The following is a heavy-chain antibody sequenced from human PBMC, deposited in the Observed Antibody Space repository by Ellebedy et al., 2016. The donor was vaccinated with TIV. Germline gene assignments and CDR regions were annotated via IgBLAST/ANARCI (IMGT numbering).Heavy chain of an antibody. CDR2: IIPIFGTA. CDR3: ARRYCSSTSCPFDY. J-gene: IGHJ4*02. V-gene: IGHV1-69*13. D-gene: IGHD2-2*01. Sequence: SVKVSXXASGGTFSSYAISWVRQAPGQGLEWMGGIIPIFGTANYAQKFQGRVTITADESTSTAYMELSSLRSEDTAVYYCARRYCSSTSCPFDYWGQGTLVTVSS. CDR1: GGTFSSYA.